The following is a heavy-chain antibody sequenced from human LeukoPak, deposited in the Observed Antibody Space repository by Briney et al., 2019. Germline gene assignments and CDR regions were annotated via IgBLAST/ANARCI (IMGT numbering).Heavy chain of an antibody. Sequence: PSETLSLTCTVSGGSISSSSYYWGWIRQPPGKGLEWIGSIYYSGSTYYNPSLKSRVTISVDTSKNQFSLKLSSVTAADTAVYYCARGPTPRGYCGTSSCIFYAFDIWGQGTMVTVSS. J-gene: IGHJ3*02. V-gene: IGHV4-39*07. CDR1: GGSISSSSYY. D-gene: IGHD2-2*01. CDR3: ARGPTPRGYCGTSSCIFYAFDI. CDR2: IYYSGST.